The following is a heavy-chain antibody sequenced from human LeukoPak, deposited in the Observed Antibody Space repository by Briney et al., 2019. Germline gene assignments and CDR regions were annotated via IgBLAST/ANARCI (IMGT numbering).Heavy chain of an antibody. J-gene: IGHJ6*03. D-gene: IGHD6-6*01. CDR3: ARQAGYSISSDYYYYYYVDV. CDR1: GYSFTSYW. CDR2: IYPGDSDT. Sequence: GASLKISCKGSGYSFTSYWIGWVRQMPGKGLEWMGIIYPGDSDTRYSPSFQGQVTISADKSISTASLQWSSLKASDTAMYYCARQAGYSISSDYYYYYYVDVWGKGTTVTVSS. V-gene: IGHV5-51*01.